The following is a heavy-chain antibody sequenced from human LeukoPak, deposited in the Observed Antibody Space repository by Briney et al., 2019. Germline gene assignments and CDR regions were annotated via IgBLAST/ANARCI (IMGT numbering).Heavy chain of an antibody. CDR1: GFTFSSYA. D-gene: IGHD3-22*01. CDR2: ISGSGGST. Sequence: GGSLRLSCAASGFTFSSYAMSWVRQAPGKGLEWVSAISGSGGSTYYADSVKGRFTISRDNSKNTLYLQMNSLRAEDTAVYYCAKSRPITMIVVAYMDVWGKGTTVTVSS. J-gene: IGHJ6*03. V-gene: IGHV3-23*01. CDR3: AKSRPITMIVVAYMDV.